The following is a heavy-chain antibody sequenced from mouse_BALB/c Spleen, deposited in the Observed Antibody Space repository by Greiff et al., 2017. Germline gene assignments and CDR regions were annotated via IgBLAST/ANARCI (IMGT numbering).Heavy chain of an antibody. CDR2: ISYSGST. J-gene: IGHJ3*01. Sequence: EVQLVESGPSLVKPSQTLSLTCSVTGDSITSGYWNWIRKFPGNKLEYMGYISYSGSTYYNPSLKSRISITRDTSKNQYYLQLNSVTTEDTATYYCASRSTMITTGFAYWGQGTLVTVSA. V-gene: IGHV3-8*02. D-gene: IGHD2-4*01. CDR3: ASRSTMITTGFAY. CDR1: GDSITSGY.